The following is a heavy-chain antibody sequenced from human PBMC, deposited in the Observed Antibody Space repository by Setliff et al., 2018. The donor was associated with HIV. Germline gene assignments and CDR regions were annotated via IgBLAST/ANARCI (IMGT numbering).Heavy chain of an antibody. CDR3: ASAPLLLWFACYDP. D-gene: IGHD3-10*01. Sequence: SETLSLTCAVSGGSISSDAYHWSWIRQGPGKGLEWIGYIYYSGRTYYNPSLKRRLNISIDTSKNQFSLKLTSVTASDTAVYYCASAPLLLWFACYDPWGQGTLVTVSS. J-gene: IGHJ5*02. CDR1: GGSISSDAYH. CDR2: IYYSGRT. V-gene: IGHV4-30-4*08.